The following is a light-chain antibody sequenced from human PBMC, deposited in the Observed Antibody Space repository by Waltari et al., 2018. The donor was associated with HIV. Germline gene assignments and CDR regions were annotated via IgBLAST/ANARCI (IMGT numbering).Light chain of an antibody. J-gene: IGLJ3*02. CDR2: SNN. V-gene: IGLV1-44*01. Sequence: QSVLTQPPSASGTPGQRVTISCSGSRSNIGSNTLSWYQPPPGTAPKLFIYSNNQRPSGVPDRFSGSKSGTSASLAISGLQSEDEADYYCAAWDDSLNGWVFGGGTKLTVV. CDR3: AAWDDSLNGWV. CDR1: RSNIGSNT.